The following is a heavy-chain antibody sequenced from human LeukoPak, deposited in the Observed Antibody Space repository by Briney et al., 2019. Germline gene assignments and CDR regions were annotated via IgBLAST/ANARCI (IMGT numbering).Heavy chain of an antibody. V-gene: IGHV3-7*01. Sequence: GGSLRLSCAAAGFTFSSYWMSWVRQAPGKGLEWVATLRQDGSQKHYVDSVKGRFTISRDNAENSLFLQMNSLRDEDTAIYFCARGCGSSSCPYFSDYWGQGTLVAVSS. D-gene: IGHD2-2*01. CDR2: LRQDGSQK. J-gene: IGHJ4*02. CDR3: ARGCGSSSCPYFSDY. CDR1: GFTFSSYW.